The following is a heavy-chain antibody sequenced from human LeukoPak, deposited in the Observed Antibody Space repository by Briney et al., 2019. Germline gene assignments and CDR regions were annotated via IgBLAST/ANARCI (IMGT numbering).Heavy chain of an antibody. Sequence: GGSLRLSCAASGFTFSSYSMNWVRQAPGKGLEWVSSISSSSSYIYYAVSVKGRFNISRDNAKNSLYLQMNSLRAEDTAVYYCARVYCSGGSCYPGAFDIWGQGTMVTVSS. CDR3: ARVYCSGGSCYPGAFDI. J-gene: IGHJ3*02. V-gene: IGHV3-21*01. D-gene: IGHD2-15*01. CDR1: GFTFSSYS. CDR2: ISSSSSYI.